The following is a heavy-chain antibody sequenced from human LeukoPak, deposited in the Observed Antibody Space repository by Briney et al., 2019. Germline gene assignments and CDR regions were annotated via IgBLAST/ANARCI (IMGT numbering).Heavy chain of an antibody. CDR1: GGSISSYY. D-gene: IGHD2-2*01. J-gene: IGHJ4*02. Sequence: PSETLSLTCSVSGGSISSYYWSWIRQPPGKGLEWIGYIYTSGSTNYNPSLKSRVTISVDTSKNQFSLKLSSVTAADTAVYYCGYCSSTSCYEDYWGQGTLVTVSS. V-gene: IGHV4-4*09. CDR2: IYTSGST. CDR3: GYCSSTSCYEDY.